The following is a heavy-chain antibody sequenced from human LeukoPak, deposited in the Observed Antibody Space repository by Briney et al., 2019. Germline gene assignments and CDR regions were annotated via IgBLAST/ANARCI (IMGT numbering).Heavy chain of an antibody. CDR3: ARAPQTIVGATYYFDY. CDR2: VSATGGGT. Sequence: PGGSLRLSCAASGFTFSSYAMSWVRQAPGKGLEWVSAVSATGGGTYDADSVKGRFTISRDNSKNTLYLQMNSLRAEDTAVYYCARAPQTIVGATYYFDYWGQGTLVSVSS. CDR1: GFTFSSYA. V-gene: IGHV3-23*01. J-gene: IGHJ4*02. D-gene: IGHD1-26*01.